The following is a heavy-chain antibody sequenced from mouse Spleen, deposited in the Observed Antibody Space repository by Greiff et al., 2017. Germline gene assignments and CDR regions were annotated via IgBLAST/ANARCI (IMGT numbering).Heavy chain of an antibody. Sequence: VQLQQSGPGLVAPSQSLSITCTVSGFSLTSYAISWVRQPPGKGLEWLGVIWTGGGTNYNSALKSRLSISKDNSKSQVFLKMNSLQTDDTARYYCARSGLLRGTYYAMDYWGQGTSVTVSS. V-gene: IGHV2-9-1*01. CDR3: ARSGLLRGTYYAMDY. D-gene: IGHD2-3*01. CDR1: GFSLTSYA. J-gene: IGHJ4*01. CDR2: IWTGGGT.